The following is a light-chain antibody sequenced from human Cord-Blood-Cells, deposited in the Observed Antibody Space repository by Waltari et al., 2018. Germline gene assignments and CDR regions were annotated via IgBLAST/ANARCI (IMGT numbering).Light chain of an antibody. CDR3: MIWHSSAVV. V-gene: IGLV5-45*02. CDR1: SGINVGPYR. CDR2: YKSDSDK. J-gene: IGLJ2*01. Sequence: QAVLTQPSSLSASPGASASPTCTLRSGINVGPYRIYWYQQQPGSPPRYLLRYKSDSDKQQGSGVPSRFSGSKDASANAGILLISGLQSEDEADYYCMIWHSSAVVFGGGTKLTVL.